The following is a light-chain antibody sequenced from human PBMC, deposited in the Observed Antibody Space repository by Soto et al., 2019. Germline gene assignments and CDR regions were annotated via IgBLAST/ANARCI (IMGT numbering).Light chain of an antibody. CDR1: QSISSR. CDR2: DAS. J-gene: IGKJ1*01. CDR3: QQYHSYSVT. Sequence: DILMTQSPSTLSASVGDRVTITCRASQSISSRLAWYQQKPGKAPKFLVYDASNLESGVPSRFSGSGSGTEFTLTISSLQPDDFATYYCQQYHSYSVTFGQGTKVEIK. V-gene: IGKV1-5*01.